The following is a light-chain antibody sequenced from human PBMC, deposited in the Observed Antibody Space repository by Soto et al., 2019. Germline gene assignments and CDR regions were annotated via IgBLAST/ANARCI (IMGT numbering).Light chain of an antibody. Sequence: VVTQEPSLPVSPGGTVTLTCGSSTGAVTNGHYPYWFQQKPGQAPRTLIYDTTNRHSWTPARFSGSLLGGKAALTLSGAQPEDEAEYYGLLSNNGTYVFAEGTKFTV. CDR1: TGAVTNGHY. CDR3: LLSNNGTYV. V-gene: IGLV7-46*01. CDR2: DTT. J-gene: IGLJ1*01.